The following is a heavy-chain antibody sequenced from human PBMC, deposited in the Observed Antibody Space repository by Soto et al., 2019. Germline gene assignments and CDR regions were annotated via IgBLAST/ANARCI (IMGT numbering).Heavy chain of an antibody. J-gene: IGHJ4*02. V-gene: IGHV3-7*01. CDR1: GFTFSSYW. CDR3: ARDLVPAAHYYFDY. Sequence: ESGGGLVQPGGSLRLSCAASGFTFSSYWMSWVRQAPGKGLEWVANIKQDGSEKYYVDSVKGRFTISRDNAKNSLYLQMNSLRAEDTAVYYCARDLVPAAHYYFDYWGQGTLVTVSS. D-gene: IGHD2-2*01. CDR2: IKQDGSEK.